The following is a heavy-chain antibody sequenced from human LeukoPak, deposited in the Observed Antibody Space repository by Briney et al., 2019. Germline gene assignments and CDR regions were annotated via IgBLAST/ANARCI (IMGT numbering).Heavy chain of an antibody. CDR3: AKDQRYCTIGVCYHPFHY. CDR2: ISGSGCST. V-gene: IGHV3-23*01. D-gene: IGHD2-8*01. Sequence: GGSLRLSCAASEFTFSSYAMSWVRQAPGKGLEWVSAISGSGCSTYYADSVKGRFTISRDNSKNTLYLRMNSLRAEDTAVYYCAKDQRYCTIGVCYHPFHYWAQGTLVTVSS. CDR1: EFTFSSYA. J-gene: IGHJ4*02.